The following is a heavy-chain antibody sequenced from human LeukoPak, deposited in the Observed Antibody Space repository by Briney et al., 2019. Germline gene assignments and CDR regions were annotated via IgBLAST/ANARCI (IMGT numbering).Heavy chain of an antibody. V-gene: IGHV1-8*03. CDR1: GYTFTNFD. J-gene: IGHJ6*03. CDR2: MNPNSGNT. Sequence: ASVTVSFTTSGYTFTNFDINWVRQASGHGLEWMGWMNPNSGNTGYAQKFQGRVTITRNTSINTAYMELSSLRSEDTAVYYCARAPSWNYNRYYYYYVDVWGRGTTVTVSS. CDR3: ARAPSWNYNRYYYYYVDV. D-gene: IGHD1-7*01.